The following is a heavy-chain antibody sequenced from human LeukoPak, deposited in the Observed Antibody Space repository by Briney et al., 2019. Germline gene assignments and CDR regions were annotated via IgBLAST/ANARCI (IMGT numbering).Heavy chain of an antibody. V-gene: IGHV3-30-3*01. CDR1: GFTFSSYA. CDR3: ARDRGWYFDY. J-gene: IGHJ4*02. CDR2: ISYDGSNK. Sequence: PGGSLRLSCAASGFTFSSYAMSWVRQAPGKELEWVAVISYDGSNKYYADSVKGRFTISRDNSKNTLYLQMNSLRAEDTAVYYCARDRGWYFDYWGQGALVTVSS. D-gene: IGHD6-19*01.